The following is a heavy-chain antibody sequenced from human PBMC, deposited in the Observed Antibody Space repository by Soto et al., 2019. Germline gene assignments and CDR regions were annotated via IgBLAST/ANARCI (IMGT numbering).Heavy chain of an antibody. D-gene: IGHD1-20*01. CDR2: VFYPGLT. CDR3: ATSQKGYNWNYFDH. Sequence: PSETLSLPSAVSGASISGSYYYWAWRRQSPGKGPGWIGVVFYPGLTSYNPSLESRVSVSVATSKTQLSLKPSSVTAAAPAVYVCATSQKGYNWNYFDHWGQGALVTVSS. V-gene: IGHV4-39*01. CDR1: GASISGSYYY. J-gene: IGHJ4*02.